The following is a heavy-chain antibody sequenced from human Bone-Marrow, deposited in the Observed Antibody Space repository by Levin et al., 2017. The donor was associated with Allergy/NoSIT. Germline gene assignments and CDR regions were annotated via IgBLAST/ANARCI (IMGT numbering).Heavy chain of an antibody. V-gene: IGHV3-23*01. CDR3: AKSTPTVAANWGYNWFDP. J-gene: IGHJ5*02. CDR2: VSGRSRST. CDR1: GFTFSNFA. D-gene: IGHD7-27*01. Sequence: GGSLRPSCAGSGFTFSNFAMTWVRQAPGKGLEWVSVVSGRSRSTYYADSVRGRFSISRDNSQNTVYLHMNSLRAEDTAIYYCAKSTPTVAANWGYNWFDPWGQGTLVIVSS.